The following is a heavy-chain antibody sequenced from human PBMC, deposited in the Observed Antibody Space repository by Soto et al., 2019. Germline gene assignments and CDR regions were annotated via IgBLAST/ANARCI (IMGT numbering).Heavy chain of an antibody. Sequence: EVQLVESGGGLVQPGGSLRLSCAASGFTFSSYEMNWVRQAPGKGLEWVSYISSSGSTIYYADSVKGRFTISRDNAKNSLYLQMNSLRAEDTAVYYCARGTYSSGWYPTPYYYYYYGMDVWGQGTTVTVSS. D-gene: IGHD6-19*01. CDR3: ARGTYSSGWYPTPYYYYYYGMDV. J-gene: IGHJ6*02. V-gene: IGHV3-48*03. CDR2: ISSSGSTI. CDR1: GFTFSSYE.